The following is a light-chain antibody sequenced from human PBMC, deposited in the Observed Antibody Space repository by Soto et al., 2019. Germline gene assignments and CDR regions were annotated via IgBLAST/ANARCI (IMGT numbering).Light chain of an antibody. CDR3: QYYGDSPRT. Sequence: VLPQPTPTLPLSPRERPPLSYRASLSVSSYLAWSQKKPGQPPRLLISGASTSATGIPDRFGGSGSETDFTLTISSLDPDDFAVYHCQYYGDSPRTFGQGTNVDI. J-gene: IGKJ1*01. CDR2: GAS. CDR1: LSVSSY. V-gene: IGKV3-20*01.